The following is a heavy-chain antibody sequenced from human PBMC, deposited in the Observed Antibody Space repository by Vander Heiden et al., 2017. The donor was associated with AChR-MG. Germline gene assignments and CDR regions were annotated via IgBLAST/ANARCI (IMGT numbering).Heavy chain of an antibody. CDR3: TTGSGNIY. V-gene: IGHV3-15*01. Sequence: EVQLLESGGGLVKPGGSLRLHCAASGFSLPNAWMAWVRQAPGKGLEWVALIRTKTYGGTTDYIAPVKGRFTISRDDSKNTLYLEMNSLRTEDTAIYYCTTGSGNIYWGQGTLVTVSS. CDR1: GFSLPNAW. CDR2: IRTKTYGGTT. J-gene: IGHJ4*02. D-gene: IGHD1-26*01.